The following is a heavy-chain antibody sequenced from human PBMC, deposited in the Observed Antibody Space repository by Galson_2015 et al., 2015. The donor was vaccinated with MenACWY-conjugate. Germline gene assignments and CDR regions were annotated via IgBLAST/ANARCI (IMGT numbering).Heavy chain of an antibody. CDR3: ARPLTRYNWYYFDY. Sequence: SETLFLTCTVSGGSISSSSYYWGWIRQPPGKGLEWIGSIYYSGSTYYNPSLKSRVTISVDTSKNQFSLKLSSVTAADTAVYYCARPLTRYNWYYFDYWGQGTLVTVSS. CDR2: IYYSGST. D-gene: IGHD1-20*01. CDR1: GGSISSSSYY. V-gene: IGHV4-39*01. J-gene: IGHJ4*02.